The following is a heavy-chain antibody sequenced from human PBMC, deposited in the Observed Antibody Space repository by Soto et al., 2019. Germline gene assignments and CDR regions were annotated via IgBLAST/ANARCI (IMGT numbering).Heavy chain of an antibody. Sequence: EVQLVESGGGLVQPGRSLRLSCAASGFTFDDYAMHWVRRVPGKGLEWVSSISWNSNIIGYADSVKGRFTSRDNAKNSLYLQMNSLRPEDTALYYCAKGGPDGFCSGGRCYFDYWGQGTLVTVSS. J-gene: IGHJ4*02. CDR3: AKGGPDGFCSGGRCYFDY. D-gene: IGHD2-15*01. CDR1: GFTFDDYA. V-gene: IGHV3-9*01. CDR2: ISWNSNII.